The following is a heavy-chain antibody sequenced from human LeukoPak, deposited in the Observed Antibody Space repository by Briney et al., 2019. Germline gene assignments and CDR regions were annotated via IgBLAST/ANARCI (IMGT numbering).Heavy chain of an antibody. D-gene: IGHD5-18*01. J-gene: IGHJ4*02. CDR3: ASEDMDTATLLL. V-gene: IGHV4-59*01. CDR1: GGSISSYY. CDR2: IYYSGST. Sequence: SETLSLTCTVSGGSISSYYWSWIRQPPGKGLEWIGYIYYSGSTSYNPSLKSRVTISIDTSKNQFSLKLSSVTAADTAVYYCASEDMDTATLLLWGQGTLVTVSS.